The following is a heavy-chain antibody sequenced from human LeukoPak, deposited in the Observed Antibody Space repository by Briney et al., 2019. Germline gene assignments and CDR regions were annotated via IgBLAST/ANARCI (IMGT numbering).Heavy chain of an antibody. CDR1: GHTFTAYY. V-gene: IGHV1-2*02. CDR2: INPNSGGT. CDR3: ARTAAAGTLFDY. D-gene: IGHD6-13*01. J-gene: IGHJ4*02. Sequence: ASVKVSCKASGHTFTAYYMHWVRQAPGQGLEWMGWINPNSGGTNYAQKFQGRVTMTRDTSISTAYMELSRLRSDDTAVYYCARTAAAGTLFDYWGQGTLVTVSS.